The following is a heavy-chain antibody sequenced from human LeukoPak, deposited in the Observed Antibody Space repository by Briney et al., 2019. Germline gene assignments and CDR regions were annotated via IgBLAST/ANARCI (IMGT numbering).Heavy chain of an antibody. D-gene: IGHD3-3*01. J-gene: IGHJ5*02. CDR1: GYTFTSYG. CDR3: ARVGVGGDFWSGYPYDWFDP. Sequence: ASVKVSCKASGYTFTSYGISWVGQAPGQGREWMGWISAYNGNTNYAQKLQGRFTMTTDTSTSTANIKLRSLMSDDTAVYYCARVGVGGDFWSGYPYDWFDPWGQGTLVTVSS. V-gene: IGHV1-18*01. CDR2: ISAYNGNT.